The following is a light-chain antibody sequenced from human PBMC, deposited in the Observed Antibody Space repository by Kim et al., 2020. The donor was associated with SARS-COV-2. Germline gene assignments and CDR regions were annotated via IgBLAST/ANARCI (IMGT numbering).Light chain of an antibody. V-gene: IGKV3-20*01. CDR1: QSVSSNY. CDR2: DAY. CDR3: QQYARAPDS. J-gene: IGKJ2*03. Sequence: EIVLTQSPGTLSLSPGERATLSCRASQSVSSNYLAWFQQKPGQTPRLLIYDAYNRAPGVPDRFSGSGSGTDFTLSISRLEPEEFAMYYCQQYARAPDSFAQGTKLEI.